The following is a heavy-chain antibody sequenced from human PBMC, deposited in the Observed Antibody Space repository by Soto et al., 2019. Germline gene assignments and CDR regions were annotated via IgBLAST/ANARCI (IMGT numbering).Heavy chain of an antibody. CDR1: GFTFSSYA. J-gene: IGHJ6*02. V-gene: IGHV3-23*01. CDR2: ISGSGGST. Sequence: GGSLRLSCAASGFTFSSYAMSWVRQAPGKGLEWVSAISGSGGSTYYADSVKGRFTISRDNSKNTLYLQMNSLKAEDTADYYWAKDLAQALAGPVGYCSGGSCYGGGGYYYGMDVWGQGTTVTVSS. CDR3: AKDLAQALAGPVGYCSGGSCYGGGGYYYGMDV. D-gene: IGHD2-15*01.